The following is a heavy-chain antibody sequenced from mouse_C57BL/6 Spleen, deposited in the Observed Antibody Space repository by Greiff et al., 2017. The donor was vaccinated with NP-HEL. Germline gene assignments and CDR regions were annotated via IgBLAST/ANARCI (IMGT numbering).Heavy chain of an antibody. D-gene: IGHD4-1*01. CDR1: GYAFSSSW. Sequence: QVQLKQSGPELVKPGASVKISCKASGYAFSSSWMNWVKQRPGKGLEWIGRIYPGDGDTNYNGKFKGKATLTADKSSSTAYMQLSSLTSEDSAVYFCARGDWDGGYFDYWGQGTTLTVSS. CDR3: ARGDWDGGYFDY. V-gene: IGHV1-82*01. J-gene: IGHJ2*01. CDR2: IYPGDGDT.